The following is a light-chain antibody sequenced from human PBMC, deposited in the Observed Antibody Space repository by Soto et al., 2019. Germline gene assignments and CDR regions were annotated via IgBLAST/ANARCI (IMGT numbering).Light chain of an antibody. CDR3: QQSDSTPWT. J-gene: IGKJ1*01. Sequence: DIQMTQSPSSLSASVGDRVTITCRASQSISSYLNWYQQKPGKAPKFLIYAASSLESGVPSRFSGSGSGTDFTLTISSLQPEDFATYYCQQSDSTPWTFGQGTKVDIK. V-gene: IGKV1-39*01. CDR1: QSISSY. CDR2: AAS.